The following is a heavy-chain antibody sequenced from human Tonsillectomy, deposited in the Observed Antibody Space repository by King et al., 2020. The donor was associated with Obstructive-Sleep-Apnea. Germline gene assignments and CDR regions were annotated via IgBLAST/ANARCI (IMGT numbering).Heavy chain of an antibody. D-gene: IGHD6-25*01. V-gene: IGHV3-33*03. CDR3: VGYYFDY. J-gene: IGHJ4*02. CDR2: IYYDGSNK. Sequence: VQLVESGGGVVQPGRSLRLSCVASGFTFRDYGMHWVRQAPGKGLEWLAMIYYDGSNKDYADSVKGRYTISRDNFKNTLYLQMNSLRVEDTALYFCVGYYFDYWGQGTLVTVSS. CDR1: GFTFRDYG.